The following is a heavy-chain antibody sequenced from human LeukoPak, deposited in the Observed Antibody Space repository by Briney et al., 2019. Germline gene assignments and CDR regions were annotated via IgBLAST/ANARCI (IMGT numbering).Heavy chain of an antibody. CDR3: ARGLPSIWSSDNWFDP. Sequence: GASVKVSCKASGGTFSSYAISWVRQAPGQGLEWMGGIIPIFGTANYAQKFQGRVTITADESTSTAYMELSSLRSEDTAVYYCARGLPSIWSSDNWFDPWGQGTLVTDSS. V-gene: IGHV1-69*13. CDR1: GGTFSSYA. D-gene: IGHD3-3*01. CDR2: IIPIFGTA. J-gene: IGHJ5*02.